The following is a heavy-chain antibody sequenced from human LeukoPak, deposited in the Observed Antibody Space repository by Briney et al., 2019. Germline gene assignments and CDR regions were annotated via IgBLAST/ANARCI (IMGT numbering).Heavy chain of an antibody. D-gene: IGHD3-22*01. V-gene: IGHV4-30-4*07. Sequence: PSETLSLTCAVSGGSITSGGYSWSWIRQTPGKGLEWIAYMHDSGSTYYNPSLKSRIIISLDTSKNQVSLKLRSVTAADTAVYYCAREAPYDSSVYLYVNRFNPWGKEPWSPSPQ. CDR3: AREAPYDSSVYLYVNRFNP. J-gene: IGHJ5*01. CDR1: GGSITSGGYS. CDR2: MHDSGST.